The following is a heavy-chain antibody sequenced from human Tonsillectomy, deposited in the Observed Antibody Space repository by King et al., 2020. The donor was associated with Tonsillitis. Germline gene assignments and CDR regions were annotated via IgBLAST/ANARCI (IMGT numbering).Heavy chain of an antibody. CDR3: AKDLDFWSGYPPPQFDY. V-gene: IGHV3-30*18. CDR1: GFTFSRYA. D-gene: IGHD3-3*01. CDR2: MSYDGSKK. J-gene: IGHJ4*02. Sequence: VQLVESGGGVVQPGRSLRLSCAASGFTFSRYAMHWVRQAPGKGLEWVAVMSYDGSKKYYADSVKGRFTISRDTSNNTLYLQMNSLGAEDTALYYCAKDLDFWSGYPPPQFDYWGQGTLVTVSS.